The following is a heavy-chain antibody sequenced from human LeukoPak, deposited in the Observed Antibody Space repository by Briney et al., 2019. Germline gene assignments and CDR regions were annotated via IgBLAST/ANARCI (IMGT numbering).Heavy chain of an antibody. CDR2: ISCDGSNK. CDR3: ARLGMIQAYSTEDY. D-gene: IGHD6-13*01. Sequence: PGRSLRLSCAASGFTFSSYGMHGVRQAPGKGLEWVAVISCDGSNKYYADSVKGRFTISRDNSKNTLYLQMNSLRADDTAVYYCARLGMIQAYSTEDYWGQGTLVTVSS. V-gene: IGHV3-30*03. CDR1: GFTFSSYG. J-gene: IGHJ4*02.